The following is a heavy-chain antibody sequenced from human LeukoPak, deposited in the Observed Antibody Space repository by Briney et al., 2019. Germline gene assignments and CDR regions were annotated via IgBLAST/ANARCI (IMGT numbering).Heavy chain of an antibody. V-gene: IGHV1-2*02. CDR3: ARPLLPYCTNGVCYGAGRLWFDP. CDR1: GYTFTGYY. CDR2: INPNSGGT. Sequence: ASVKVSCKASGYTFTGYYMHWVRQAPGQGLEWMGWINPNSGGTNYAQKFQGRVTMTRDTSISTAYMELSRLRSDDTAVYYCARPLLPYCTNGVCYGAGRLWFDPWGQGTLVTVSS. J-gene: IGHJ5*02. D-gene: IGHD2-8*01.